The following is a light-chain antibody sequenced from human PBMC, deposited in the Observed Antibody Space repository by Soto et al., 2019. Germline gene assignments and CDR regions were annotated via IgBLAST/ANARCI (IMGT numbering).Light chain of an antibody. Sequence: QSVLTRSPSASASLGASVKLTCTLSSGHSSYAIAWHQQQPEKGPRYLMKLNSDGSHSKGDGIPDRFSGSSSGTERYLTISSLQSEDEADYYCQTWSTGIRVFGGGTKLTVL. J-gene: IGLJ3*02. CDR3: QTWSTGIRV. CDR2: LNSDGSH. CDR1: SGHSSYA. V-gene: IGLV4-69*01.